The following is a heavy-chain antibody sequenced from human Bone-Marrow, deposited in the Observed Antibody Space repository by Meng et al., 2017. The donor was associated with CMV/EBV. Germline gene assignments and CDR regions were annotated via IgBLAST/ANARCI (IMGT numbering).Heavy chain of an antibody. CDR3: ARGVGESLGWEMGY. Sequence: EVQLVESGGGLVQPGGSLRLSCAASGFAFSNYWMHWVRQGPGKGLVWVSRISGDGRTTSYADSVKGRFTISRDNAKNMLYLQMNSLGVEDTAVYYCARGVGESLGWEMGYWGQGILVTVSS. V-gene: IGHV3-74*01. CDR1: GFAFSNYW. J-gene: IGHJ4*02. D-gene: IGHD1-26*01. CDR2: ISGDGRTT.